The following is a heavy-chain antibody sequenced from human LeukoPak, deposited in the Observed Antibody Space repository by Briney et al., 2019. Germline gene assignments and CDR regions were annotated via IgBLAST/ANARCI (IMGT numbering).Heavy chain of an antibody. CDR1: GGSISSSSYY. CDR2: IYYSGST. D-gene: IGHD5-12*01. Sequence: SETLSLTCTVSGGSISSSSYYWGWIRQPPGKGLEWIGSIYYSGSTYYNPSLKSRVTISVDTSKNQFSLKLSSVTAADTAVYYCASGYDLGLYNYYMDVWGKGTTVTVSS. J-gene: IGHJ6*03. V-gene: IGHV4-39*01. CDR3: ASGYDLGLYNYYMDV.